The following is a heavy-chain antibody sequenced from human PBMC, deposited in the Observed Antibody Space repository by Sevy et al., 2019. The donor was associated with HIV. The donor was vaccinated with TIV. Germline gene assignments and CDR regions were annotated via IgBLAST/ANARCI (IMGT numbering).Heavy chain of an antibody. D-gene: IGHD3-10*01. CDR1: GFTFSSYV. V-gene: IGHV3-23*01. J-gene: IGHJ4*02. CDR2: ISGSGGST. CDR3: ARVAGSGTYYSGDFDY. Sequence: GSLRLSCAASGFTFSSYVMSWVRQAPGKGLEWVSGISGSGGSTYYADSVKGRFTISRDNSKNTLYLQMNSLRAEDTAVYYCARVAGSGTYYSGDFDYWGQGTLVTVSS.